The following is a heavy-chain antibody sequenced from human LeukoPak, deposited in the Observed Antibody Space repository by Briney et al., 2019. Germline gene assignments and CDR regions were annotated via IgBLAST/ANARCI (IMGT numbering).Heavy chain of an antibody. CDR2: TYYRSKWYN. Sequence: SQTLSLTCAISGDSVSSNSAARNWIRQSPSRGLEWLGRTYYRSKWYNDYAVSVKSRITINPDTSKNQFSLQLNSVTPEDTAVYYCARGNKAFSYDYVWGSYLYYYYMDVWGKGTTVTVSS. CDR3: ARGNKAFSYDYVWGSYLYYYYMDV. J-gene: IGHJ6*03. V-gene: IGHV6-1*01. D-gene: IGHD3-16*01. CDR1: GDSVSSNSAA.